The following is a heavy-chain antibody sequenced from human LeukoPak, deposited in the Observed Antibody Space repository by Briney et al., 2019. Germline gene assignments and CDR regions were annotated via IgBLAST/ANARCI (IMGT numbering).Heavy chain of an antibody. D-gene: IGHD3-22*01. V-gene: IGHV3-7*01. J-gene: IGHJ3*02. Sequence: GGSLRLSCAASGFTFSSYWMSWVRQAPGKGLEWVANIKQDGSEKYYVDSVKGRFTISRDNAKNSLYLQMNSLRAEDTAVYYCARVTMIVAQDAFDIWGQGTMVTVSS. CDR3: ARVTMIVAQDAFDI. CDR1: GFTFSSYW. CDR2: IKQDGSEK.